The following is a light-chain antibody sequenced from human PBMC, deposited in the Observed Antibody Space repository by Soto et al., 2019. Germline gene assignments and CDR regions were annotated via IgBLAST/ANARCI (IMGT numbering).Light chain of an antibody. J-gene: IGLJ2*01. CDR2: EVS. CDR3: SSYTSSRTVV. V-gene: IGLV2-14*01. CDR1: SSDVGTYNY. Sequence: QSALTQPASVSGSPGQSITISCTGSSSDVGTYNYVSWYQQDPGKAPKLMIYEVSNRPSGVSNRFSGSKLGNTASLTISGLQAEDEAEYYCSSYTSSRTVVFGGGTKLTVL.